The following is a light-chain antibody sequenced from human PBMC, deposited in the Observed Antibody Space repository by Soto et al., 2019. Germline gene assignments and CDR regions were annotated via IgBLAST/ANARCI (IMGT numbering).Light chain of an antibody. CDR1: SGSIASNY. J-gene: IGLJ2*01. V-gene: IGLV6-57*04. CDR3: QSYDNTLKII. Sequence: FMLTQPHSVSESPGKTITISRTRSSGSIASNYVQWYQQRPGSAPTTVIYEDNQRPSGVPDRFSGSIDSSSNSASLTISGLQTEDEADYYCQSYDNTLKIIFGGGTKVTVL. CDR2: EDN.